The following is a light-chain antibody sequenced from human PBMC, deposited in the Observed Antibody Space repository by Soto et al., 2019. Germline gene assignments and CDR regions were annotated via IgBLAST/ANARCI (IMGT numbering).Light chain of an antibody. CDR2: GAS. CDR1: QSVSSSY. V-gene: IGKV3-20*01. J-gene: IGKJ3*01. CDR3: KQYGSSIFT. Sequence: EIVLTQSPGTLSLSPGERATLSCRASQSVSSSYLGWYQQKHGQAPRLLIYGASSRATGIPDRFSGSGSGTDFTLTISRLEPEDFAVYYCKQYGSSIFTFGPGTKVDIK.